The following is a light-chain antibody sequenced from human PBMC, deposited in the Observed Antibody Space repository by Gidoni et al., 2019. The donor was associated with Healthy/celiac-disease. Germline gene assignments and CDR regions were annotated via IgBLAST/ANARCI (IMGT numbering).Light chain of an antibody. Sequence: EIVLTQSPATLSVSPGESATLSCRASQSVSSNLAWYQQKPGQAPRLLIYGASTRATGIPARFSGSGSGTECTLTISSLQSEDLAVYYCQQYNNGPPYTFXQXTKLEIK. CDR3: QQYNNGPPYT. CDR1: QSVSSN. V-gene: IGKV3-15*01. J-gene: IGKJ2*01. CDR2: GAS.